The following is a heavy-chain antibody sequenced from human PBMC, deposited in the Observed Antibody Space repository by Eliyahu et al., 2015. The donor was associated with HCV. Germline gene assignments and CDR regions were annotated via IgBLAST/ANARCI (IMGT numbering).Heavy chain of an antibody. J-gene: IGHJ3*01. Sequence: EVQLVESGGGLVQPGGSLRLSCAASGFTVSSNYMSWVRQAPGKGLEWVSVLYIGGATYYADSVKGRFTISRDNPKNTLYVQMNSLRGEDTAVYYCARGLYYDSSGWRAFDLWGQGTMVTVSS. CDR2: LYIGGAT. V-gene: IGHV3-66*01. D-gene: IGHD3-22*01. CDR1: GFTVSSNY. CDR3: ARGLYYDSSGWRAFDL.